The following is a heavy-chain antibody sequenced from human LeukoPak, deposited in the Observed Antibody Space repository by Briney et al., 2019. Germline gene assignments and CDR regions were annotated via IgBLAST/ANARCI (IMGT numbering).Heavy chain of an antibody. CDR2: IYPGDSDT. CDR3: ARTLSGSYYEGTGYFDY. D-gene: IGHD1-26*01. Sequence: RGESLKISCKGSGYSFTSYWIGWVRQMPGKGLEWMGIIYPGDSDTRYSPSFQGQVTISADKSISAAYLQWSSLKASDTAMYYCARTLSGSYYEGTGYFDYWGQGTLVTVSS. J-gene: IGHJ4*02. V-gene: IGHV5-51*01. CDR1: GYSFTSYW.